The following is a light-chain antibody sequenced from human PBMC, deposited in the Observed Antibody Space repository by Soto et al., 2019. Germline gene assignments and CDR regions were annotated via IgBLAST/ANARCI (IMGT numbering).Light chain of an antibody. CDR3: QHYGSSWT. CDR1: QTISSW. J-gene: IGKJ1*01. Sequence: DIQMTQSPSTLSGSVGDRVTITCRASQTISSWLAWYQQKPGKAPKLLIYDASSLESRVPSRFSGSGSGTDFTLTISRLEPEDFAVYYCQHYGSSWTFGQGTKVDIK. V-gene: IGKV1-5*01. CDR2: DAS.